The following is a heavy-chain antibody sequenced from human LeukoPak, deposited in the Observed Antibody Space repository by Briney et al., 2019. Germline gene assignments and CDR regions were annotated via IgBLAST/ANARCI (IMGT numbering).Heavy chain of an antibody. V-gene: IGHV3-7*04. CDR3: ARGGKMTARY. CDR1: GFTFSSYW. Sequence: GGSLRLSCVASGFTFSSYWMSWVRQAPGKGLEWVANIEQVGDEEYYVDSVKGRFTLTRDNAKNSLYLQMNSLRVDDTAVYYCARGGKMTARYWGQGTLVTVSS. J-gene: IGHJ4*02. D-gene: IGHD2-21*02. CDR2: IEQVGDEE.